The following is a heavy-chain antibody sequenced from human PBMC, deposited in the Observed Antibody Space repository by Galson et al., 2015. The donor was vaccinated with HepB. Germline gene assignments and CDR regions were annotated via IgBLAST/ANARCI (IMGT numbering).Heavy chain of an antibody. CDR2: IWNDGNNK. J-gene: IGHJ5*02. CDR1: GFTFTNYG. CDR3: ARGRYCSTSKCYAGKEWFDP. V-gene: IGHV3-33*01. D-gene: IGHD2-2*01. Sequence: SLRLSCAASGFTFTNYGMHWVRQAPGKGLEWVAVIWNDGNNKYYADSVKGRFTISRDNSKNTLYLQMNSLSAEDTAVYHCARGRYCSTSKCYAGKEWFDPWGQGTLVTVSS.